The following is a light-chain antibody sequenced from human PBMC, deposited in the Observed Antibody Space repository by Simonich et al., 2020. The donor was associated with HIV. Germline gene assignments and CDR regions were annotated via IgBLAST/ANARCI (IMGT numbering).Light chain of an antibody. J-gene: IGLJ3*02. CDR1: SSDVGTYNL. Sequence: QSALTQPASVSGSPGQSITISCPGTSSDVGTYNLVSWFQQHPGKAPKLMVYEDRKRPSVLSNPFSGSKSGNTASLTISGLQPEDEADYYCCSYAGSGTWVFGRGTKLTVL. V-gene: IGLV2-23*01. CDR3: CSYAGSGTWV. CDR2: EDR.